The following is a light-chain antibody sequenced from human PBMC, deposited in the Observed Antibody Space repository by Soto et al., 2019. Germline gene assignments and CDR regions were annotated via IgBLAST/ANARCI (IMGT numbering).Light chain of an antibody. CDR3: AGWDDSLNGYV. J-gene: IGLJ1*01. CDR2: SND. Sequence: QSVLTQPPSASGTPGQRVTISCSGSSSNIGSNTVNWYQQLPGTAPKLLIYSNDQRPSGVPDRFSGSKSGTSASLAISGLQSEHEADYYCAGWDDSLNGYVFGTGTKVTVL. CDR1: SSNIGSNT. V-gene: IGLV1-44*01.